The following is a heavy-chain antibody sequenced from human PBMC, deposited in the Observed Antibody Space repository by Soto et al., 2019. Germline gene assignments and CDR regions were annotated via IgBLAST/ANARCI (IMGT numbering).Heavy chain of an antibody. CDR1: GYTFTSYD. V-gene: IGHV1-8*01. J-gene: IGHJ5*02. CDR3: ARGLYYYGSGHNWFDP. Sequence: GASVKVSCKASGYTFTSYDINWVRQATGQGLEWMGWMNPNSGNTGYAQKFQGRVTMTRNTSISTAYMELSGLRSEDTAVYYCARGLYYYGSGHNWFDPWGQGTLVTVSS. CDR2: MNPNSGNT. D-gene: IGHD3-10*01.